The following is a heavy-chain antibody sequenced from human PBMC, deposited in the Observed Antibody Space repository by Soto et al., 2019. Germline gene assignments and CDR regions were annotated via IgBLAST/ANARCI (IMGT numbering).Heavy chain of an antibody. J-gene: IGHJ5*02. D-gene: IGHD2-15*01. CDR1: GGSISSYY. CDR2: IYTSGST. CDR3: AREDIVVVVAAPRGYWFDP. V-gene: IGHV4-4*07. Sequence: QVQLQESGPGLVKPSETLSLTRTVSGGSISSYYWSWIRQPAGKGLERIGRIYTSGSTNYNPSLKSRVTMSVDTSKNQFSLKLCCVTAADTAVYYCAREDIVVVVAAPRGYWFDPWGQGTLVTVSS.